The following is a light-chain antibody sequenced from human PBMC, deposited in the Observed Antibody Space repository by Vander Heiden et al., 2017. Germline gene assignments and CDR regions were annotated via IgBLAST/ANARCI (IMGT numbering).Light chain of an antibody. CDR3: QQLNSYPRT. Sequence: DIQLTQSPSFLSASVGDRVTITCRASQGIYSYLAWYQQKPGKAPKLLIYAASTLQSGVPSRFSGSGSGTEFTLTSSSLQTEDFASYYCQQLNSYPRTFGQGTKLEIK. CDR2: AAS. J-gene: IGKJ2*02. V-gene: IGKV1-9*01. CDR1: QGIYSY.